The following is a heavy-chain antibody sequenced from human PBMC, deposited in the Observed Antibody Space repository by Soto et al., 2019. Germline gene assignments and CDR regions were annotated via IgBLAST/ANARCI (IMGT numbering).Heavy chain of an antibody. J-gene: IGHJ6*02. Sequence: SETLSLTCTVSGGSISSYYWSWIRQPAGKXLEWIGRIYTSGSTNYNPSLKSRVTMSVDTSKNQFSLKLSSVTAADTAVYYCARAGPTVTTKGFDYYYGMDVWGQGTTVTVSS. V-gene: IGHV4-4*07. CDR1: GGSISSYY. CDR2: IYTSGST. CDR3: ARAGPTVTTKGFDYYYGMDV. D-gene: IGHD4-17*01.